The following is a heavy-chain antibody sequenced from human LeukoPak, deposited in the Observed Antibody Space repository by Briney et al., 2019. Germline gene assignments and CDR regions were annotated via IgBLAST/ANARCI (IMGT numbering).Heavy chain of an antibody. V-gene: IGHV1-2*02. D-gene: IGHD6-13*01. CDR2: INPNSGGT. CDR3: ARDGYSSSWSLNFYYYYYMDV. CDR1: GYTFTGYY. J-gene: IGHJ6*03. Sequence: ASVKVSCKASGYTFTGYYMHWVRQAPGQGLEWMGWINPNSGGTNYAQKFQGRVTMTRDTSISTAYMELSRLRSDDTAVYYCARDGYSSSWSLNFYYYYYMDVWGEGTTVTVSS.